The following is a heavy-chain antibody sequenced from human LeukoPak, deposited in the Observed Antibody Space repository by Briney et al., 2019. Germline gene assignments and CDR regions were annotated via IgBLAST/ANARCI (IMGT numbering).Heavy chain of an antibody. V-gene: IGHV3-11*01. Sequence: GGSLRLSCAASGFTFSDYYMSWIRQAPGKGLEWVSYISSSGSTIYYADSVKGRFTISRDNAKNSLYLQMNSLRAEDTAVYYCARSGYDFWSGHPVGYFDYWGQGTLATVSS. J-gene: IGHJ4*02. CDR3: ARSGYDFWSGHPVGYFDY. CDR1: GFTFSDYY. D-gene: IGHD3-3*01. CDR2: ISSSGSTI.